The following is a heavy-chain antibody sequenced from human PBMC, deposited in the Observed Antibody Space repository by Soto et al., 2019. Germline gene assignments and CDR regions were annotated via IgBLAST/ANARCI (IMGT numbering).Heavy chain of an antibody. J-gene: IGHJ4*02. CDR2: ISYDGSNK. D-gene: IGHD6-13*01. V-gene: IGHV3-30*18. CDR1: GFTFSSDG. Sequence: QVQLLESGGGVVQPGRSLRLSSAASGFTFSSDGMHWVRQAPGKGLERVAVISYDGSNKYYADSVKGRLTISRDNSTNTLYEHMNSLRAEETALYYWAKEIRLYSSSPDFDCWGQGTLVSVSS. CDR3: AKEIRLYSSSPDFDC.